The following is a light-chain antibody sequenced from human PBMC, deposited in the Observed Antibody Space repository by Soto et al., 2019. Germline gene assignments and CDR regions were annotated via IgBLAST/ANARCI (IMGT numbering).Light chain of an antibody. CDR2: GAS. CDR1: QSVSSSY. V-gene: IGKV3-20*01. Sequence: ENVLTQSPCTLSLSPGERATLACRASQSVSSSYLAWYQQKPGQAPRLLIYGASSRATGIPDRFSGSGSGTDFTLTISRLEPEDFAVYYCQQYGSSRWTFGQGTKVDI. CDR3: QQYGSSRWT. J-gene: IGKJ1*01.